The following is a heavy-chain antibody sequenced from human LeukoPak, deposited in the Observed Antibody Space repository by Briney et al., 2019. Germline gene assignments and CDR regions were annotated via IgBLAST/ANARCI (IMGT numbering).Heavy chain of an antibody. CDR2: ISTSSSYI. CDR1: GFTFSSYN. J-gene: IGHJ4*02. Sequence: GGSLRLSCVASGFTFSSYNMNWVRQAPGKGLEWVSFISTSSSYIYYADSVKGRFTISRDNAKNSLYLQMNSLRAEDTAVYYCARLRIAVAAFDYWGQGTLVTVSS. V-gene: IGHV3-21*01. D-gene: IGHD6-19*01. CDR3: ARLRIAVAAFDY.